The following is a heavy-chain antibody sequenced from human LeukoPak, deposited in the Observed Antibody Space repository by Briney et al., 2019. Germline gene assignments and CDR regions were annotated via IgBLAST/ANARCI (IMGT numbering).Heavy chain of an antibody. J-gene: IGHJ5*02. CDR2: INSNSGGT. V-gene: IGHV1-2*02. CDR3: ARGGTYNWFDP. CDR1: GYIFTAYY. Sequence: ASVKVSCKASGYIFTAYYIHWVRQAPGQGLEWMGWINSNSGGTNYAQKFQGRVTVTRDTSISTTYMELSSLRSDDTAVYFCARGGTYNWFDPWGQGTLVTVSS. D-gene: IGHD3-16*01.